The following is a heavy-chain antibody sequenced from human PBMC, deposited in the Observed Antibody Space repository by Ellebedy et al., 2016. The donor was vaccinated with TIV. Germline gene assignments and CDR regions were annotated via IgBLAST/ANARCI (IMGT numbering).Heavy chain of an antibody. J-gene: IGHJ4*02. D-gene: IGHD3-22*01. Sequence: SETLSLTCTVSGDFVTSGAYYWSWIRQPPGKGLEWIGYVLYSGTTSYNPSPLGRLSISIDTSKNQFSLNLTSVTAADTAFYFCARDSPAYYNSRGLNFWGPGILVTVPS. CDR2: VLYSGTT. CDR3: ARDSPAYYNSRGLNF. V-gene: IGHV4-61*08. CDR1: GDFVTSGAYY.